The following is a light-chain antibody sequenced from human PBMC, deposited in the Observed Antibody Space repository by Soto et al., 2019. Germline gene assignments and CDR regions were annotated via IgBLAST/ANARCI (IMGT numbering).Light chain of an antibody. Sequence: EIVLTQSPATLSLSPGERATLSRRASQSVSSYLAWYQQKPGQAPRLLIYGASSRATGIPDRFSGSGSGTDFTLTISRLELGDFAVYYCQQYGSSSWTFGQGTKVDIK. CDR3: QQYGSSSWT. CDR1: QSVSSY. J-gene: IGKJ1*01. V-gene: IGKV3-20*01. CDR2: GAS.